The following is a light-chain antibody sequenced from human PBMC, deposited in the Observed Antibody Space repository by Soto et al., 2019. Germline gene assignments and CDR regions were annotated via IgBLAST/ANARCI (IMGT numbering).Light chain of an antibody. CDR3: HQSFSHPRT. CDR2: AAS. Sequence: DIHMTQSPSSLSASVGYRFTITCRASEAISSYLNWYQVKPGTAPKLLIYAASILQSGVPPRFSGSGSGKDVTLTIAGLQPDDVETYYCHQSFSHPRTFGQGTKVDIK. V-gene: IGKV1-39*01. J-gene: IGKJ1*01. CDR1: EAISSY.